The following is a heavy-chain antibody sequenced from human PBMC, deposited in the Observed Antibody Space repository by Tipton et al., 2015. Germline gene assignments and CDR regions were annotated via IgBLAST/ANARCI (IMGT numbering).Heavy chain of an antibody. D-gene: IGHD3-22*01. CDR1: GFTFSNYW. Sequence: SLRLSCVASGFTFSNYWMTWVRQAPGKGLEWVANIKPDGTESYYVDSVKGRFTFSRDNAKNSLYLQMNSLRAEDTAVYYCARDFDSSGSHWGQGTLVTVSS. CDR2: IKPDGTES. J-gene: IGHJ4*02. V-gene: IGHV3-7*01. CDR3: ARDFDSSGSH.